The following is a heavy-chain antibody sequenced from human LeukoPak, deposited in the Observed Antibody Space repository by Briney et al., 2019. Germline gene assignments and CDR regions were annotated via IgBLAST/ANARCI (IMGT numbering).Heavy chain of an antibody. J-gene: IGHJ6*02. V-gene: IGHV3-30*18. Sequence: GGSLRLSCAASGFTFSSYGMHWVRQAPGKGLEWVAVISYDGSNKYYADSVKGRFTISRDNSKNTLYLQMNSLRAEDTAVYYCAKDRAHGSGSSVDVWGQGTTVTVSS. CDR3: AKDRAHGSGSSVDV. CDR1: GFTFSSYG. CDR2: ISYDGSNK. D-gene: IGHD3-10*01.